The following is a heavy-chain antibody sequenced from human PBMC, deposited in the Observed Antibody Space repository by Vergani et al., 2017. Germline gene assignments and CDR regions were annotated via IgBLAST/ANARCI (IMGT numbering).Heavy chain of an antibody. CDR2: IIPILGIA. J-gene: IGHJ5*02. CDR1: GGTFSLYT. CDR3: ARGGAVAGRDGWFDP. V-gene: IGHV1-69*02. D-gene: IGHD6-19*01. Sequence: QVQLVQSGAEVKKPGSSVKVSCKASGGTFSLYTIRWVRQAPGQGLEWMGRIIPILGIANYAQKFQGRVTITADKSTSTAYMELSSLRSEDTAVYYCARGGAVAGRDGWFDPWGQGTLVTVSS.